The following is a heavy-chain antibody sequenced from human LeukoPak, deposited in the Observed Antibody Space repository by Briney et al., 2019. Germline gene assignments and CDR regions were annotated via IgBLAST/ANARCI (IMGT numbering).Heavy chain of an antibody. CDR2: IISSGTTK. CDR3: AVEGYCSGGSCYTNWFDS. CDR1: GFTFSSYS. D-gene: IGHD2-15*01. V-gene: IGHV3-48*02. J-gene: IGHJ5*01. Sequence: GGSLRFSCAASGFTFSSYSMNWVRQAPGKGLEWVSYIISSGTTKYYADSVKGRFTISRDNVKNSLYLQMNSLRDEDTAVYYCAVEGYCSGGSCYTNWFDSWGQGTLVTVSS.